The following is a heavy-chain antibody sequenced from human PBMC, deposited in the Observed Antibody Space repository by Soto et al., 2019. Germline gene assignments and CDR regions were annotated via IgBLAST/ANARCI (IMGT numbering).Heavy chain of an antibody. CDR3: ARKAEYYDSSGYYPWFDP. V-gene: IGHV1-69*13. D-gene: IGHD3-22*01. J-gene: IGHJ5*02. CDR2: IIPIFGTA. CDR1: GGTFSSYA. Sequence: ASVKVSCKASGGTFSSYAISWVRQAPGQGLEWMGGIIPIFGTANYAQKFQGRVTITADESTSTAYMELSSLRSEDTAVYYCARKAEYYDSSGYYPWFDPWGQGTLVTVSS.